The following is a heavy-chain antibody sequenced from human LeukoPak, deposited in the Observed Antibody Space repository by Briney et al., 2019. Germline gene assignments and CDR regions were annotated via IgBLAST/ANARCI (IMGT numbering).Heavy chain of an antibody. Sequence: SQTLSLTCTVSGGSISSGDYYWSWIRQPPGKGLEWIGYIYYSGTTYYNPSLKSRVIISIDTSENQFSLKLSSVTAADTAVYYCASGYETGYYFDYWGQGILVTVSS. CDR1: GGSISSGDYY. CDR2: IYYSGTT. J-gene: IGHJ4*02. D-gene: IGHD5-12*01. CDR3: ASGYETGYYFDY. V-gene: IGHV4-30-4*01.